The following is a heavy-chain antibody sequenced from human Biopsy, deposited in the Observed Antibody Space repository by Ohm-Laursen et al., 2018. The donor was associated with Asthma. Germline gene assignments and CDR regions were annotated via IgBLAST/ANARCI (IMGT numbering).Heavy chain of an antibody. CDR1: GFTFSSYG. CDR3: AGESSVAGSSDFDY. Sequence: SLRLSCAASGFTFSSYGMHWVRQAPGKGLEWGAVISYDGSNKYYADSVKGRFTISRDNSKNTLYLQMNSLRAEDAAVYYCAGESSVAGSSDFDYWGQGTLVTVSS. J-gene: IGHJ4*02. D-gene: IGHD6-19*01. CDR2: ISYDGSNK. V-gene: IGHV3-30*03.